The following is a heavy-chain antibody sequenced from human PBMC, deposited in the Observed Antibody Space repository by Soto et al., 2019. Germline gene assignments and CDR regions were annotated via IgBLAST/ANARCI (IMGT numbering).Heavy chain of an antibody. Sequence: QLQLQESGPGLVKPSETLSLTCTVSGGSISSSSYYWGWIRQPPGKGLEWIGSIYYSVSTNYNPSLRSRVNIAVDTSKNQFSLKMSSVTAADTAVYYCAVGDCTNVVCYTLEAGSYFDYWGQGTMVTVSS. J-gene: IGHJ4*02. CDR1: GGSISSSSYY. CDR3: AVGDCTNVVCYTLEAGSYFDY. V-gene: IGHV4-39*01. CDR2: IYYSVST. D-gene: IGHD2-8*01.